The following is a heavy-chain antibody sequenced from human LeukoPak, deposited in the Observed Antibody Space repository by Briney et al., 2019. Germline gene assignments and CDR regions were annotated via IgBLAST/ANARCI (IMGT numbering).Heavy chain of an antibody. V-gene: IGHV4-34*01. D-gene: IGHD3-3*01. Sequence: SETLSLTCAVYGGSFSGYYWSWIRQPPGKGLEWIGEINHSGSTNYNPSLKSRVTISVDTSKNQFSLKLSSVTAADTAVYYCARGVGGFWSGYAYYYYYMDVWGKGTTVTVSS. CDR2: INHSGST. J-gene: IGHJ6*03. CDR3: ARGVGGFWSGYAYYYYYMDV. CDR1: GGSFSGYY.